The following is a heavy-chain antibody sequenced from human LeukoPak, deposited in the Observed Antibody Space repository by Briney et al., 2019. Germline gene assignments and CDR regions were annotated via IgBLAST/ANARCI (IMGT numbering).Heavy chain of an antibody. D-gene: IGHD3-10*01. CDR1: GGSISSYY. CDR2: IYYSGST. Sequence: PSETLSLTCTVSGGSISSYYWSWIRQPPGKGLEWIGYIYYSGSTNYNPSLKSRVTISVDTSKNQFSLRLSSVTAADTAVYYCARGSGSYYEFDYWGQGTLVTVSS. V-gene: IGHV4-59*01. J-gene: IGHJ4*02. CDR3: ARGSGSYYEFDY.